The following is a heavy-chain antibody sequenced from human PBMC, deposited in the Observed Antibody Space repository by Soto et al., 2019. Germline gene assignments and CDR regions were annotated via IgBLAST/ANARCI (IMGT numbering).Heavy chain of an antibody. D-gene: IGHD1-26*01. Sequence: QVQMVQSGAVVKKPGSSVKVSCKASGGTFSSYAINWVRQAPGPGLGWMGGIIPMFGTTTYAQKFQGRVTITADESTSTVYMELTGLTSDDTAVYYCGRDGAGMGATFDYWGQGTLVTVSS. CDR3: GRDGAGMGATFDY. J-gene: IGHJ4*02. CDR2: IIPMFGTT. V-gene: IGHV1-69*12. CDR1: GGTFSSYA.